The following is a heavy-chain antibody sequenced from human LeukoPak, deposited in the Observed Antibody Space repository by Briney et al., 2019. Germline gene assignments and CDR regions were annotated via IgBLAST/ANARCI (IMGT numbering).Heavy chain of an antibody. CDR2: IYSGGST. CDR1: GFTVSSNY. J-gene: IGHJ4*02. CDR3: AREATGTLYY. Sequence: AGGSLRLSCAASGFTVSSNYMSWVRQAPGKGLERVSIIYSGGSTYYADSVRGRFTISRDNSKNTLYLQMNSLRAEDTAVYYCAREATGTLYYWGQGSLVTVSS. V-gene: IGHV3-66*01. D-gene: IGHD1-1*01.